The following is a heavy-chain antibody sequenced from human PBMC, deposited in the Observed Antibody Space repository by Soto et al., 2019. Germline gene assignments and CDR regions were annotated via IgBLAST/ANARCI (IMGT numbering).Heavy chain of an antibody. CDR2: ISSSGSTI. V-gene: IGHV3-48*03. CDR1: GFTFSSYE. D-gene: IGHD2-15*01. J-gene: IGHJ6*02. Sequence: GGSMRLSSAASGFTFSSYEMNWVRQAPGKGLEWVSYISSSGSTIYYADSVKGRFTISRDNAKNSLYLQMNSLRAEDTAVYYCARRAYCSGGSCYSGLVFDYYGMDVWGQGTTVTVSS. CDR3: ARRAYCSGGSCYSGLVFDYYGMDV.